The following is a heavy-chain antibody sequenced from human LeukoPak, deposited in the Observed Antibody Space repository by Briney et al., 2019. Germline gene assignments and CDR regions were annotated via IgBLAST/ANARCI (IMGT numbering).Heavy chain of an antibody. CDR2: IKHSVST. D-gene: IGHD3-10*01. J-gene: IGHJ4*02. CDR3: ARDHGSGSYYRANPNPFDY. V-gene: IGHV4-34*01. CDR1: GGSFSGYY. Sequence: SETLSLTCAVYGGSFSGYYWSWIRPPPGEGLEWIGEIKHSVSTNYSPHLKSRVTISVETTKNLFSMKLSSVTAADREVYYCARDHGSGSYYRANPNPFDYWGQGTLVTVSS.